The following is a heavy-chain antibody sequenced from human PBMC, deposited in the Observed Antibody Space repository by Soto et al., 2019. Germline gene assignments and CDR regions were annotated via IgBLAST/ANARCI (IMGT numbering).Heavy chain of an antibody. J-gene: IGHJ4*02. Sequence: SVKVSCKASGYTFTSYGISWVRQAPGQGLEWMGWISAYNGNTNYAQKPQGRVTMTTDTSTSTAYMELRSLRSDDTAVYYCARVPGYSGYDSEDYWGQGTLVTVPS. CDR1: GYTFTSYG. V-gene: IGHV1-18*04. D-gene: IGHD5-12*01. CDR2: ISAYNGNT. CDR3: ARVPGYSGYDSEDY.